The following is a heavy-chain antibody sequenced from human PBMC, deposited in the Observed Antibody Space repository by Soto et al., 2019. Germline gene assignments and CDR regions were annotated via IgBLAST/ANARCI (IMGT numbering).Heavy chain of an antibody. V-gene: IGHV3-23*01. CDR3: AKDEIARIQSDYYYYMDV. D-gene: IGHD2-21*01. CDR1: GFSFIAYA. J-gene: IGHJ6*03. CDR2: ISGEGDST. Sequence: GGSLRLSCAASGFSFIAYAMSWVRQTPGKGLEWVSSISGEGDSTYYADSVKGRFTISRDNSKNTLYLQMNSLRAEDTAVYYCAKDEIARIQSDYYYYMDVWGKGTTVTVSS.